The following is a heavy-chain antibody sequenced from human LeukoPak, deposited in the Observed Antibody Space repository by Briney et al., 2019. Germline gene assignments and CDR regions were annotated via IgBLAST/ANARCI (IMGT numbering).Heavy chain of an antibody. CDR3: ARGWYHIDY. CDR2: ISYDGSNK. V-gene: IGHV3-30*04. Sequence: AGGSLRLSCAASGLTFSSYAMHWVRQAPGKGLEWVAVISYDGSNKYYADSMKGRFTISRDNSKNTLYLQMNSLRAEDTAVYYCARGWYHIDYWGQGTLVTVSS. D-gene: IGHD6-13*01. J-gene: IGHJ4*02. CDR1: GLTFSSYA.